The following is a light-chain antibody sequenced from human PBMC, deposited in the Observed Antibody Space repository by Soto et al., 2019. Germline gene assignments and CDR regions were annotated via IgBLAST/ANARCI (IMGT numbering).Light chain of an antibody. CDR3: QQYYSYPQT. J-gene: IGKJ1*01. Sequence: AIRMTQSPSSLSASTGDRVTITCRASQGISSYLAWYQQKPGKAPKLLIYAASTWQSGVPSRFSGSVSGTDFTLTLSCLQSEDFATYYCQQYYSYPQTFGQGTKVEIK. V-gene: IGKV1-8*01. CDR2: AAS. CDR1: QGISSY.